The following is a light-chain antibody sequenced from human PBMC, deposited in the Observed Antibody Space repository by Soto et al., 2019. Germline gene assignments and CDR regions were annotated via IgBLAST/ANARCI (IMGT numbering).Light chain of an antibody. J-gene: IGKJ4*01. CDR2: DAA. CDR1: QSFGSTY. CDR3: QQYGSSVLT. Sequence: DIVLTQSPGTLSLSPGERDTLSCRASQSFGSTYLAGDQQKPGQAPRLLIYDAASRATRIPDRFSGSGSGTDFTLTISRLEPEDVAVYYCQQYGSSVLTFGGGTKVEIK. V-gene: IGKV3-20*01.